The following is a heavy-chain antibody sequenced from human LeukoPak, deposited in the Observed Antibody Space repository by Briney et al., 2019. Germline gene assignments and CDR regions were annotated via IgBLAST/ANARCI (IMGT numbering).Heavy chain of an antibody. D-gene: IGHD5-18*01. Sequence: PSETLSLTCTVSGASISSGGYYWSWIRQHPGKGLECIGYIYYSGSTYYNPSLKSRITISVDTSKNQFSLKLSSVTAADTAVYYCARGVDTAMVAYFDYWGQGTLVTVSS. CDR1: GASISSGGYY. V-gene: IGHV4-31*03. CDR2: IYYSGST. CDR3: ARGVDTAMVAYFDY. J-gene: IGHJ4*02.